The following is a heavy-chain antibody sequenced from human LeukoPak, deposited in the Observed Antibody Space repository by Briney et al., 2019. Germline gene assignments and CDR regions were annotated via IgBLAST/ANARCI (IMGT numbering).Heavy chain of an antibody. CDR2: IYYSGTT. J-gene: IGHJ4*02. D-gene: IGHD3-22*01. Sequence: SETLSLTCTVSGASMSSYYWSWMRQPPGEGLEWIGYIYYSGTTNYNPSLRSRVTLSVDTSKNQFSLKLSSVTAEDTAIYYCARGYYDSGGYSEPFDYWGQGTLVTVSS. CDR1: GASMSSYY. CDR3: ARGYYDSGGYSEPFDY. V-gene: IGHV4-59*01.